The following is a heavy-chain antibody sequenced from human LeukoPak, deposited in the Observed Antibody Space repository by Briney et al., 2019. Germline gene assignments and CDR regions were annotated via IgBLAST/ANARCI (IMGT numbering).Heavy chain of an antibody. CDR1: GYTFTTYW. D-gene: IGHD6-13*01. J-gene: IGHJ4*02. V-gene: IGHV5-51*01. Sequence: GESLKISCKGSGYTFTTYWIGWVRQMPGKGLEWMGIIYPGDSDPRYSPSFQGQVTNSADKSISTAYLQWSSLKASDSAMYYCARHGLGSSWFGFDYWGQGTLVTLSS. CDR2: IYPGDSDP. CDR3: ARHGLGSSWFGFDY.